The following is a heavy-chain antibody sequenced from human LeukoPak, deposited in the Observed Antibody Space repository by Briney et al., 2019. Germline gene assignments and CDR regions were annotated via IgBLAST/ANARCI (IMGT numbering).Heavy chain of an antibody. D-gene: IGHD5-12*01. CDR3: ARQDVDIVATIFDY. V-gene: IGHV4-59*08. Sequence: SETLSLTCTVSGGSISSYYWSWIRQPPGKGLEWIGYIYYSGSTNYNPSLKSRVTISVDTSKNQFSLKLSSVTAADTAVYYCARQDVDIVATIFDYWGQGTLVTVSS. J-gene: IGHJ4*02. CDR2: IYYSGST. CDR1: GGSISSYY.